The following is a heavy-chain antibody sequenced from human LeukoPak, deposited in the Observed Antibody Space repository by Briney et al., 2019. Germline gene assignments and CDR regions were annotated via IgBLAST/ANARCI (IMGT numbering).Heavy chain of an antibody. CDR2: IWNDGSNK. V-gene: IGHV3-33*01. D-gene: IGHD2/OR15-2a*01. CDR3: ARARTTYFDY. J-gene: IGHJ4*02. CDR1: GFTFSSYG. Sequence: GGSLRLSCAASGFTFSSYGMHWVRQAPGQGLEWVAVIWNDGSNKYYVDSVKGRFTISRDNSKNTLYLQMNSLRTEDTAVYYCARARTTYFDYWGQGTLVTVSS.